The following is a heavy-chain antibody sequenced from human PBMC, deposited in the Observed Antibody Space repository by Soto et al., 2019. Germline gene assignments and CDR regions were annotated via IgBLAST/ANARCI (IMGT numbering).Heavy chain of an antibody. J-gene: IGHJ6*03. D-gene: IGHD1-26*01. CDR1: GGSISSYY. Sequence: SETLSLTCTVSGGSISSYYWSWIRQPPGKGLEWIGYIYYSGSTNYNPSLKSRVTISVDTSKNQFSLKLSSVTAADTAVYYRVRVQRRWDTVYYYYYMDVWGKGTTVTVSS. CDR2: IYYSGST. CDR3: VRVQRRWDTVYYYYYMDV. V-gene: IGHV4-59*08.